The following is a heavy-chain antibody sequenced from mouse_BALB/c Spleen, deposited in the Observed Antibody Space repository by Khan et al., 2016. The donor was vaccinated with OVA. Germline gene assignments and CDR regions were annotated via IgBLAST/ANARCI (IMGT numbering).Heavy chain of an antibody. J-gene: IGHJ2*01. V-gene: IGHV1-20*02. CDR3: ARKNGSDFYY. CDR2: INPHIGET. D-gene: IGHD1-1*01. Sequence: MQLEESGPELVKPGASVKISCKASGYSFTGYFMNWVMQSHGKSLEWIGRINPHIGETFYNQKFKGKATLTVDESSSTAHMELRSLSSEDSAVYYCARKNGSDFYYWGQGTTLTVSS. CDR1: GYSFTGYF.